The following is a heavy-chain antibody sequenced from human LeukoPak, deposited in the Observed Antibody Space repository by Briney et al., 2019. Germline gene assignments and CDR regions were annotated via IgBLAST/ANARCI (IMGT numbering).Heavy chain of an antibody. Sequence: SETLSLTCTVSGGSISSGGYYWSWIRQHPGKGLEWIGYIYYSGSTYYNPSLKSRVTISVDTSKNQFSLKLSSVTAADTAVYYCATLAYCGGDCYPDAFDIWGQGTMVTVSS. CDR2: IYYSGST. J-gene: IGHJ3*02. CDR1: GGSISSGGYY. D-gene: IGHD2-21*02. CDR3: ATLAYCGGDCYPDAFDI. V-gene: IGHV4-31*03.